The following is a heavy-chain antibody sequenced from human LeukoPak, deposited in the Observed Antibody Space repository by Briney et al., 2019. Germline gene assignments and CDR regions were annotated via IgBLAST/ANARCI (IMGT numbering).Heavy chain of an antibody. CDR3: ARGGWFFEH. D-gene: IGHD6-19*01. Sequence: GGSLRLSCADSGFSFSTHEMSWVRQAPGKGLEWVSYISSSGSSIYYADSVKGRFTISRDNAKNSLFLQMNSLRAEDTAVYYCARGGWFFEHWGQGTLVTVSS. J-gene: IGHJ4*02. V-gene: IGHV3-48*03. CDR2: ISSSGSSI. CDR1: GFSFSTHE.